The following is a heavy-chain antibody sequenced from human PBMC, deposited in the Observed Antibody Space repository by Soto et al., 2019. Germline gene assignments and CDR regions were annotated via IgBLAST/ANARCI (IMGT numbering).Heavy chain of an antibody. CDR2: LDQSGGT. Sequence: QVQLQQWGAGLLKASETLSLTCAVVGDSLRGQSWNWIRQSPGKGLEWIGALDQSGGTNYNPSLKSRAIISDDTSKNQFSLTLTSETAADTAVYYCAIEDSYGWSGESLDVWGQGTTVTVSS. D-gene: IGHD6-19*01. J-gene: IGHJ6*02. CDR1: GDSLRGQS. CDR3: AIEDSYGWSGESLDV. V-gene: IGHV4-34*01.